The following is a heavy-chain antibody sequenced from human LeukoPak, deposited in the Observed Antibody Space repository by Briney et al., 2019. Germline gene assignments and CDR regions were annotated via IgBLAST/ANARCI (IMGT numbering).Heavy chain of an antibody. CDR2: VNHSGGT. CDR1: GGSFSGYY. D-gene: IGHD1-14*01. Sequence: SETLSLTCAVYGGSFSGYYWSWIRQPPGKGLEWIGEVNHSGGTNYNPSLKSRVTISVDTSKNQFSLKLSSVTAADTAVYYCARAGNGRNWFDPWGQGTLVTVSS. CDR3: ARAGNGRNWFDP. J-gene: IGHJ5*02. V-gene: IGHV4-34*01.